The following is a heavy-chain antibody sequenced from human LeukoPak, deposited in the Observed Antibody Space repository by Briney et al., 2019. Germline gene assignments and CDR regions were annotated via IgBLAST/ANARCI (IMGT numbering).Heavy chain of an antibody. CDR2: ISSTSSYM. D-gene: IGHD4-11*01. V-gene: IGHV3-21*01. CDR1: GFTFSSYS. CDR3: ARDLTTVTTALDY. J-gene: IGHJ4*02. Sequence: GGSLRLSCAASGFTFSSYSMNWVRQAPRKGLEWVSSISSTSSYMYYADSVKGRFTISRDNAKNSLFLQMNSLRAEDTAVYYCARDLTTVTTALDYWGQGTLITVSS.